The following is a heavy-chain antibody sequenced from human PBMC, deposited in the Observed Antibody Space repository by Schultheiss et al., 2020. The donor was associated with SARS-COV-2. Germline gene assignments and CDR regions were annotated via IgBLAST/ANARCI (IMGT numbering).Heavy chain of an antibody. Sequence: SETLSLTCTVSGGSISSGSYYWSWIRQPPGKGLEWIGYIYHSGSTNYNPSLKSRVTISVDTSKNQFSLKLSSVTAADTAVYYCARLYSSHFDYWGQGTLVTVSS. J-gene: IGHJ4*02. V-gene: IGHV4-61*01. CDR2: IYHSGST. CDR3: ARLYSSHFDY. D-gene: IGHD6-13*01. CDR1: GGSISSGSYY.